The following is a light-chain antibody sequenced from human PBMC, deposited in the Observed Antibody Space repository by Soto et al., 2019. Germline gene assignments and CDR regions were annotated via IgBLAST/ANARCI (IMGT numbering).Light chain of an antibody. Sequence: QSVLTQPPSVSGAPGQRVTISCTGSSSSIGAGYDVHWYQQLPVTAPKLLIYGNSNRPSGVPDRFSGSKSGTSASLAITGLQAEDEADYYCQSYDSSLTAYVFGTGTKVTVL. CDR1: SSSIGAGYD. CDR3: QSYDSSLTAYV. V-gene: IGLV1-40*01. J-gene: IGLJ1*01. CDR2: GNS.